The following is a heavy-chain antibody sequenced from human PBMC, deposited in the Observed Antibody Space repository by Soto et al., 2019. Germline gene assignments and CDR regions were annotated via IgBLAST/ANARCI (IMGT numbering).Heavy chain of an antibody. V-gene: IGHV3-74*01. D-gene: IGHD2-2*01. J-gene: IGHJ1*01. Sequence: EVQLVESGGGLVQPGGSLRLSCAASGFSFDSYWMHWVRQAPGQGPMWVSRIDYDGTTTNYADSVKGRFTISRDNAKSTLYLQMNSLRPEDTVVYYCTRGPRASSGGTGAYWGKGTLVTVSS. CDR3: TRGPRASSGGTGAY. CDR1: GFSFDSYW. CDR2: IDYDGTTT.